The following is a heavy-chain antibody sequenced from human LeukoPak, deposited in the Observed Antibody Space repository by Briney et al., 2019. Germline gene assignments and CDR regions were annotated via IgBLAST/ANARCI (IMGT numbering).Heavy chain of an antibody. Sequence: GGSLRLSCAASGFTFSSYSMNWVRQAPGKGLEWVSSISSSSSYIYYADSVKGRFTISRDNAKNSLYLQMNSLRAEDTPVYYCAREVRGYYFDYWGQGTLVTASS. J-gene: IGHJ4*02. CDR3: AREVRGYYFDY. V-gene: IGHV3-21*04. CDR2: ISSSSSYI. D-gene: IGHD5-12*01. CDR1: GFTFSSYS.